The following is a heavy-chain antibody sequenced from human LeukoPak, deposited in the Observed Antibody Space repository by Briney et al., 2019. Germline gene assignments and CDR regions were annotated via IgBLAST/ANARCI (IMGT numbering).Heavy chain of an antibody. Sequence: PGGSLRLSCVGSGFIFRTYAMSWVRQAPGKGLEWVSGLSGSGDRTHYADSVRGRFTTYRDNSKNTLYLQMNSLRAEDTAVYYCAKGKLELRTKHHDAFDIWGQGTMVTVSS. J-gene: IGHJ3*02. D-gene: IGHD1-7*01. CDR3: AKGKLELRTKHHDAFDI. CDR1: GFIFRTYA. V-gene: IGHV3-23*01. CDR2: LSGSGDRT.